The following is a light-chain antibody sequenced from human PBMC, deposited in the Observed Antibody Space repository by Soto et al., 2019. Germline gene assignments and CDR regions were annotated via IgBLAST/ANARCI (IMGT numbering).Light chain of an antibody. Sequence: QSVLTQPPSASGTPGQRVTISCSGSRASIGSSYVYWYQQLPGTAPKLLIYSNNQRPSGVPDRLSGSKSGTSASLAISGLRSEDEADYYCAAWDDSLSGVVFGGGTKLTVL. CDR3: AAWDDSLSGVV. J-gene: IGLJ2*01. V-gene: IGLV1-47*02. CDR1: RASIGSSY. CDR2: SNN.